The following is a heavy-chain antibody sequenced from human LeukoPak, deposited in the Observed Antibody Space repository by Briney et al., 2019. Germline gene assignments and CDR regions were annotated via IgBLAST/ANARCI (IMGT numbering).Heavy chain of an antibody. V-gene: IGHV1-8*01. CDR1: GYTFTSYD. Sequence: ASVKVSCKASGYTFTSYDINWVRQATGQGLEWMGWMNPNSGNTGYAQKFQGRVTMTRNTSISTAYMELSSLRSDDTAVYYCARDQGASSWRPVDFQHWGQGTLVTVSS. D-gene: IGHD6-13*01. J-gene: IGHJ1*01. CDR3: ARDQGASSWRPVDFQH. CDR2: MNPNSGNT.